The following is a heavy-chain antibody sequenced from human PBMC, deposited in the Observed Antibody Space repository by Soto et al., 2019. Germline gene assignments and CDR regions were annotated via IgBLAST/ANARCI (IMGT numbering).Heavy chain of an antibody. J-gene: IGHJ4*02. D-gene: IGHD6-19*01. CDR1: GYTFTSYG. Sequence: GASVKVSCKASGYTFTSYGISWVRQAPGQGLEWMGWISAYNGNTNYAQKLQGRVTMTTDTSTSTAYMELRSLRSDDTAVYYCARVGGASIGYSSGWYSSYKGEPFDYWGQGTLVTVSS. CDR2: ISAYNGNT. CDR3: ARVGGASIGYSSGWYSSYKGEPFDY. V-gene: IGHV1-18*01.